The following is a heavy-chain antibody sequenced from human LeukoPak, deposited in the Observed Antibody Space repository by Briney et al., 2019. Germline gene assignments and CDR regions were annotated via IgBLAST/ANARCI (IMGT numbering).Heavy chain of an antibody. Sequence: GGSLRLSCAASGFTFSSYGMHWVRQAPGKGLEWVAFIRYDGSNKYYADSVKGRFTISRDNSKNTLYLQMNSLRAEDTAVYYCAKGKSREVRGVIDYWGQGTLVTVSS. V-gene: IGHV3-30*02. CDR1: GFTFSSYG. CDR3: AKGKSREVRGVIDY. D-gene: IGHD3-10*01. J-gene: IGHJ4*02. CDR2: IRYDGSNK.